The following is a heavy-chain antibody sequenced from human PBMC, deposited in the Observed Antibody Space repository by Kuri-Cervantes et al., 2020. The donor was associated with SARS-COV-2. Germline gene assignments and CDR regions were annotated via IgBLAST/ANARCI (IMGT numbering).Heavy chain of an antibody. J-gene: IGHJ4*02. V-gene: IGHV3-30*02. CDR1: GFTFSSYG. Sequence: GGSLRLSCAASGFTFSSYGMHWVRQAPGKGLEWVAFIRYDGSNKYYADSVKGRFTISRDNSKNTLYLQMNSLRAEDTAVYYCGCGGVVVVPAAIGDQPYYFDYWGQGTLVTVSS. CDR2: IRYDGSNK. D-gene: IGHD2-2*01. CDR3: GCGGVVVVPAAIGDQPYYFDY.